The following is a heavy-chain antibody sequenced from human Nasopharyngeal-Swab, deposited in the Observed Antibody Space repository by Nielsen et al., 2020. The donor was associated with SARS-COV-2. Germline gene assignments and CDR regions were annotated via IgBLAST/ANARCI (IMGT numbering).Heavy chain of an antibody. J-gene: IGHJ4*02. V-gene: IGHV3-23*01. CDR3: AKASVDYSGSGSYSDY. CDR2: ISGSGGST. D-gene: IGHD3-10*01. Sequence: GESLKISCAASGITFSNYAMSWVRQAPGKGLEWVSAISGSGGSTYYADSVKGRFTLSRDNSKNTLYLQMNGLRVEDTAVYYCAKASVDYSGSGSYSDYWGQGTLVTVSS. CDR1: GITFSNYA.